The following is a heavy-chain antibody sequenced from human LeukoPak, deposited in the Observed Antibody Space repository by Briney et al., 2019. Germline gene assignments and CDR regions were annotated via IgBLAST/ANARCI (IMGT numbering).Heavy chain of an antibody. CDR2: FDPEDGET. CDR3: ATDNDSSANDAFDI. V-gene: IGHV1-24*01. J-gene: IGHJ3*02. D-gene: IGHD3-22*01. Sequence: GASVKVSCKVSGYTLTELSMHWVRQAPGKGLEWLGGFDPEDGETIYAQKFQGRVTMTEDTSTDTAYMELSRLRSEDTAVYYCATDNDSSANDAFDIWGQGTMVTVSS. CDR1: GYTLTELS.